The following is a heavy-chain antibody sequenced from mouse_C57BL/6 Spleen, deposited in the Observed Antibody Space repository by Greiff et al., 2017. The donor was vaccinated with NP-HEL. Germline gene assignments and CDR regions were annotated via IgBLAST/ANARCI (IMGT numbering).Heavy chain of an antibody. V-gene: IGHV5-12*01. Sequence: DVMLVESGGGLVQPGGSLKLSCAASGFTFSDYYMYWVRQTPEKRLEWVAYISNGGGSTYYPDTVKGRFTISRDNAKNTLYLQMSRLKSEDTAMYYCARSSSGRFYAMDYWGQGTSVTVSS. CDR2: ISNGGGST. CDR3: ARSSSGRFYAMDY. D-gene: IGHD3-2*02. J-gene: IGHJ4*01. CDR1: GFTFSDYY.